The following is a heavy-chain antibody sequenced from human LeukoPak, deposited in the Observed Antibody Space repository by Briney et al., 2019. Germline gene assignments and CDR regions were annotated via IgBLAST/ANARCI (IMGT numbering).Heavy chain of an antibody. J-gene: IGHJ4*02. CDR2: LSSSSTYV. D-gene: IGHD2-15*01. CDR3: ARVCCSGGGCFYNFDC. CDR1: GFTFSTYS. Sequence: KPGGSLRLSCAASGFTFSTYSMNWVRRAPGKGLEWVSSLSSSSTYVYYADSVKGRFTISRDNAKNSLYLQMNSLRAEDTAVYYCARVCCSGGGCFYNFDCWGQGSLVTVSS. V-gene: IGHV3-21*01.